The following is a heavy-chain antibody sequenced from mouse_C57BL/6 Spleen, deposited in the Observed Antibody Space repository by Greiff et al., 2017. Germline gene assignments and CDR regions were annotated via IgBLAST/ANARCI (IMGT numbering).Heavy chain of an antibody. CDR3: ARKGGYYVWYFDV. V-gene: IGHV1-52*01. J-gene: IGHJ1*03. CDR1: GYTFTSYW. Sequence: VQLQQPGAELVRPGSSVKLSCKASGYTFTSYWMHWVKQRPIQGLEWIGNIDPSDSETHYNQKFKDKATLTVDKSSSTAYMQLSSLTSEDSAVYYCARKGGYYVWYFDVWGTGTTVTVSS. CDR2: IDPSDSET. D-gene: IGHD2-3*01.